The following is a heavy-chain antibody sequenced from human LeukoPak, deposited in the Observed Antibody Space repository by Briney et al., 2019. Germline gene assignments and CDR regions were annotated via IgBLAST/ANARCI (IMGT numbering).Heavy chain of an antibody. CDR3: ARLPRLLWGTASVDY. J-gene: IGHJ4*02. Sequence: ASVKVSYKASGYTFTSYDINWVRQATGQGLEWMGWMNPNSGDTGYAQKFQGRVTMTRNTSISTAYMELSSLRSEDTAVYYCARLPRLLWGTASVDYWGQGTLVTVSS. D-gene: IGHD5-18*01. CDR2: MNPNSGDT. CDR1: GYTFTSYD. V-gene: IGHV1-8*01.